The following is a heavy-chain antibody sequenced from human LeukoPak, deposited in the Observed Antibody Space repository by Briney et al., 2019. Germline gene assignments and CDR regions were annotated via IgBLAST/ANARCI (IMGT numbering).Heavy chain of an antibody. CDR1: GFTFDDYT. Sequence: GESLRLSCAASGFTFDDYTMHWVCQAPGKGLEWVSLISWDGGSTYYADSVKGRFTISRDNSKNSLYLQMNSLRTEDTALYYCAYSGRSGYYYPLDYWGQGTLVTVSS. CDR2: ISWDGGST. J-gene: IGHJ4*02. CDR3: AYSGRSGYYYPLDY. D-gene: IGHD3-22*01. V-gene: IGHV3-43*01.